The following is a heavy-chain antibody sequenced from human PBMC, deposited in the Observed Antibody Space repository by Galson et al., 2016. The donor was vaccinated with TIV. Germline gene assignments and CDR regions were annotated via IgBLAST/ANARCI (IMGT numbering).Heavy chain of an antibody. Sequence: SLRLSCAASGFSFSSYGMRWVRQAPGKGLEWVAVILYDGSNKYYADSVKGRFTISRDNSKNTVSLLMNSLRAEYTAVYYCAKDPRIYGDYLLAYFDYWGQGTLVSVSS. CDR2: ILYDGSNK. CDR3: AKDPRIYGDYLLAYFDY. J-gene: IGHJ4*02. V-gene: IGHV3-30*18. D-gene: IGHD4-17*01. CDR1: GFSFSSYG.